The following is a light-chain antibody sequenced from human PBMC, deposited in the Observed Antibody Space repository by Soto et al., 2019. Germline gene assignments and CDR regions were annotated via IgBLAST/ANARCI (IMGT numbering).Light chain of an antibody. V-gene: IGKV3-20*01. Sequence: EIVLTQSPGTLSLSPGERATLSCRASQSVSSSYLAWYQQTPGQAPRLLVYDTSYRATGVPDRFSGSGSGTDFALTISRLEPEDSAVYYCQQYDSSQWTFGQGTKVEIK. J-gene: IGKJ1*01. CDR2: DTS. CDR3: QQYDSSQWT. CDR1: QSVSSSY.